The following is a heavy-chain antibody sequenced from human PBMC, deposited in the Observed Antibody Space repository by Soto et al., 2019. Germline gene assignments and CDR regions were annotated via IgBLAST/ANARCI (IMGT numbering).Heavy chain of an antibody. CDR3: ARELTGSHGLFYYYYGMDV. Sequence: GGSLRLSCAASGFTFSSYDMHWVRQATGKGLEWVSAIGTAGDTYYPGSVKGRFTISRENAKNSLYLQMNSLRAEDTAVYYCARELTGSHGLFYYYYGMDVWGQGTTVTVSS. CDR1: GFTFSSYD. D-gene: IGHD1-20*01. V-gene: IGHV3-13*01. J-gene: IGHJ6*02. CDR2: IGTAGDT.